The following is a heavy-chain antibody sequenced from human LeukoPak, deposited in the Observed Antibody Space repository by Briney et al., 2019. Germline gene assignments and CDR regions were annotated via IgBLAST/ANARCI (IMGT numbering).Heavy chain of an antibody. CDR2: ISYDGSNK. CDR1: GFTFSSYA. V-gene: IGHV3-30-3*01. D-gene: IGHD6-6*01. J-gene: IGHJ4*02. CDR3: ARGGAVRPDY. Sequence: GGSLRLSCAASGFTFSSYAMHWVRQAPGKGLKWVAVISYDGSNKYYADSVKGRFTISRDNAKNSLYLQMNSLRVEDTAVYYCARGGAVRPDYWGQGTLVTVSS.